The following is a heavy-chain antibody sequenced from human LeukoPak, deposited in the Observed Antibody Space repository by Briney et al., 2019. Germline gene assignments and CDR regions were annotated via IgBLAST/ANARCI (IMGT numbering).Heavy chain of an antibody. CDR1: GFTFSSHL. V-gene: IGHV3-7*01. CDR3: AGERPSSSWYDY. CDR2: IYQDGREK. J-gene: IGHJ4*02. D-gene: IGHD6-13*01. Sequence: GSLRLSCAASGFTFSSHLMTGVRPAPGKGLEWVANIYQDGREKYYAGSVKGRFTISRDNAKNSLFLQMDSLRAEDTAVYYCAGERPSSSWYDYWGQGTLVTVSS.